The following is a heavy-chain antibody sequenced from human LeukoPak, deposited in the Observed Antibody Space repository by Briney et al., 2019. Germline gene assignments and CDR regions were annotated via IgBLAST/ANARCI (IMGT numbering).Heavy chain of an antibody. Sequence: SETLSLTCAVYGGSFSGYYWSWIRQPPGKGLEWIGEINHSGSTNYNPSLKSRVTISVDTSKNQLSLKLSSVTAADTAVYYCARVRLRLNWFDPWGQGTLVTVSS. V-gene: IGHV4-34*01. CDR1: GGSFSGYY. CDR2: INHSGST. D-gene: IGHD4-17*01. J-gene: IGHJ5*02. CDR3: ARVRLRLNWFDP.